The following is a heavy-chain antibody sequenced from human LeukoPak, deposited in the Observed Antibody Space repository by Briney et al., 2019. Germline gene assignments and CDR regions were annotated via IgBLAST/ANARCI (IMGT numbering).Heavy chain of an antibody. D-gene: IGHD6-19*01. V-gene: IGHV3-21*01. CDR2: ISSSNSYI. J-gene: IGHJ4*02. CDR1: GFTFSSYS. CDR3: ARMRYSSGWRDFDY. Sequence: GGSLRLSCAASGFTFSSYSMNWVRQAPGKGLEWVSSISSSNSYIYYADSVKGRFTISRDNAKNSLYLQMNSLRAEDTAVYYCARMRYSSGWRDFDYWGQGTLVTVSS.